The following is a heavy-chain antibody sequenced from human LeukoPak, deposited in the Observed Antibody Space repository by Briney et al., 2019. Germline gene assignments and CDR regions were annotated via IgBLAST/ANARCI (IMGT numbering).Heavy chain of an antibody. D-gene: IGHD4-17*01. CDR3: ARVRGDYLYLWLFDY. Sequence: PGGSLRLSCAASGFTFSSYAMHWVRQAPGKGLEWVAVISYDGSNKYYADSVKGRFTISRDNSKNTLYLQMNSLRAEDTAVYYCARVRGDYLYLWLFDYWGQGTLVTVSS. J-gene: IGHJ4*02. CDR1: GFTFSSYA. CDR2: ISYDGSNK. V-gene: IGHV3-30-3*01.